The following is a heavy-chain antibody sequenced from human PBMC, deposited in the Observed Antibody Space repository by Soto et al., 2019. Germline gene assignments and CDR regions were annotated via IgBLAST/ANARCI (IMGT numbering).Heavy chain of an antibody. CDR3: ARGPTVTTLRYFDY. D-gene: IGHD4-17*01. CDR1: GGSFSGYY. V-gene: IGHV4-34*01. CDR2: INHSGST. J-gene: IGHJ4*02. Sequence: SETLSLTCAVYGGSFSGYYWSWIRQPPGKGLEWIGEINHSGSTNYNPSLKSRVTISVDTSKNQFSLKLSSVTAADTAVYYCARGPTVTTLRYFDYWGQGTLVTVSS.